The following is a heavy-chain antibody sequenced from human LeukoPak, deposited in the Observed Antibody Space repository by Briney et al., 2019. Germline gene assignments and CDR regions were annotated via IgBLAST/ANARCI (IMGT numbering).Heavy chain of an antibody. CDR1: GFTVSSYY. Sequence: GGSLRLSCAASGFTVSSYYMNWVRQAPGKELEWVSVIYTGGGRYYADSVKGRFTISRDNSKNTLYLQMNSLTAEDTAVYYCAKRVRYGSGNYHFDHWGQGTLVTVSS. J-gene: IGHJ4*02. D-gene: IGHD3-10*01. CDR3: AKRVRYGSGNYHFDH. CDR2: IYTGGGR. V-gene: IGHV3-53*01.